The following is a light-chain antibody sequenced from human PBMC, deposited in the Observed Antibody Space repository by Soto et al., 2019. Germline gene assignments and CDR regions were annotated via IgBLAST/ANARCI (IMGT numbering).Light chain of an antibody. CDR3: QQYNNWPPIT. Sequence: EIVLTPSPATLSLSPGERATLSCRASQSVSSYLAWYQQKPGQAPRLLMYGASTRATVIPARFSGSGSGTEFTLTISSLQSEDFAVYYCQQYNNWPPITFGQGTRLEIK. CDR2: GAS. CDR1: QSVSSY. J-gene: IGKJ5*01. V-gene: IGKV3-15*01.